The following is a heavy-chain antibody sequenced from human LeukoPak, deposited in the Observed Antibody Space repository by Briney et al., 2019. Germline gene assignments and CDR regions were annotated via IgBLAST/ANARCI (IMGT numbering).Heavy chain of an antibody. Sequence: SETLSLTCTVSGGSISSYYWSWIRQPPGKGLEWIGYIYYSGSTNYNPSLKSRVTISVDTSKNQFSLRLSSVTAADTAVYYCARGPPLDYWGQGTLVTVSS. J-gene: IGHJ4*02. V-gene: IGHV4-59*01. CDR3: ARGPPLDY. CDR2: IYYSGST. CDR1: GGSISSYY.